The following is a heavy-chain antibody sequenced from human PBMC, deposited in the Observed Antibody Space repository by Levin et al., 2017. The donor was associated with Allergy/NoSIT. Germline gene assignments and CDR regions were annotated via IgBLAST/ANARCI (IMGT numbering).Heavy chain of an antibody. J-gene: IGHJ3*02. D-gene: IGHD3-10*01. CDR2: IKSKTDGGTT. CDR1: GFTFSNAW. V-gene: IGHV3-15*01. CDR3: TTPPNSSGVVRGVIGQRWDDAFDI. Sequence: GESLKISCAASGFTFSNAWMSWVRQAPGKGLEWVGRIKSKTDGGTTDYAAPVKGRFTISRDDSKNTLYLQMNSLKTEDTAVYYCTTPPNSSGVVRGVIGQRWDDAFDIWGQGTMVTVSS.